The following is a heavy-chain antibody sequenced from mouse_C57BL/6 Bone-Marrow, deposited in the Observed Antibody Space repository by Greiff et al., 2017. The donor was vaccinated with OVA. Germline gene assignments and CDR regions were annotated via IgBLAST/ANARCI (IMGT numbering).Heavy chain of an antibody. D-gene: IGHD4-1*01. V-gene: IGHV1-76*01. CDR3: ARLTGTCAY. J-gene: IGHJ3*01. CDR2: IYPGSGNT. CDR1: GFTFTDYY. Sequence: QVQLQQSGAELVRPGASVKLSCKASGFTFTDYYINWVKQRPGQGLEWIARIYPGSGNTYYDEKFKGKATLTAEKSSSTAYMQLSSLTSEDSAVYFYARLTGTCAYWGQGTLVTVSA.